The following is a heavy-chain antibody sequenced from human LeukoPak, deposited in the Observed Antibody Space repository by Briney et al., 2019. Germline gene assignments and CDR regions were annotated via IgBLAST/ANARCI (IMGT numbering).Heavy chain of an antibody. V-gene: IGHV1-24*01. CDR1: GYTLTELS. D-gene: IGHD3-10*02. CDR2: FDPEDGET. Sequence: ASAKVSCKVSGYTLTELSMHWLRQAPGKGLEWMGGFDPEDGETIYAQKFQGRVTMTEDTSTDTAYMELSSLRSEDTAVYYCATDLTMLKPPHWGQGTLVTVSS. J-gene: IGHJ4*02. CDR3: ATDLTMLKPPH.